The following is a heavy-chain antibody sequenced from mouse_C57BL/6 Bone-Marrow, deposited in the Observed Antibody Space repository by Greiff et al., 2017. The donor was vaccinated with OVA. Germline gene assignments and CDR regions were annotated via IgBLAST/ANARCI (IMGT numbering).Heavy chain of an antibody. CDR1: GYTFTSYW. CDR2: IYPGNSDT. J-gene: IGHJ2*01. D-gene: IGHD2-4*01. Sequence: EVQLQQSGTVLARPGASVKMSCKTSGYTFTSYWMHWVKQRPGQGLEWIGAIYPGNSDTSYNQKFKGKAKLTAVTSASTAYMELSSLTNEDSAVYYCTLYYDYEGVYFDYWGQGTTRTVSS. CDR3: TLYYDYEGVYFDY. V-gene: IGHV1-5*01.